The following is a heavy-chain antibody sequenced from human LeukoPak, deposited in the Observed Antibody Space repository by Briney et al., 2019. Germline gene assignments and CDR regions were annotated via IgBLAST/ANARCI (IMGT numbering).Heavy chain of an antibody. J-gene: IGHJ4*02. V-gene: IGHV3-7*01. CDR1: GFTFRNYW. CDR2: TKPDGSAE. D-gene: IGHD2-15*01. CDR3: ARDGGLNTTFDY. Sequence: GGPLRLSCAASGFTFRNYWIGCVRQAPRRGLEWVANTKPDGSAEYYADSVRGRFTTSRDNANNFLYLQMNSLRAEDTAVYYCARDGGLNTTFDYWGQGTLVTVSS.